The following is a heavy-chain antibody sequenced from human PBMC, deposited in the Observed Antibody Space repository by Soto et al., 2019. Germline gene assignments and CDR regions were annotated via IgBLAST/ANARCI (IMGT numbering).Heavy chain of an antibody. D-gene: IGHD1-26*01. CDR1: GFTFGSYT. Sequence: PGGSLRLSCAASGFTFGSYTMNWVRQAPGRGLEWVSSISSSSFTLYYADSVKGRFSISRDNAKNSLYLQMNSLRDEDTAVYYCATQEVGGSYVYTFDPWGQGTLVTVSS. CDR3: ATQEVGGSYVYTFDP. CDR2: ISSSSFTL. V-gene: IGHV3-48*02. J-gene: IGHJ5*02.